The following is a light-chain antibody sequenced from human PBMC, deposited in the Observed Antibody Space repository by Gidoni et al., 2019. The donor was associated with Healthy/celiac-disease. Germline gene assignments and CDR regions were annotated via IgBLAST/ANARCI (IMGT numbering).Light chain of an antibody. Sequence: QSVLTQPPSASGPPGQRVTISCSGSSSNIGSNTVNCDQQLPGTAPKLLIYSNNQRPSGVPDRFSGSKSGTSASLAISGLQSEDEADYYCAAWDDSLNGRVFGGGTKLTVL. CDR2: SNN. CDR1: SSNIGSNT. V-gene: IGLV1-44*01. CDR3: AAWDDSLNGRV. J-gene: IGLJ3*02.